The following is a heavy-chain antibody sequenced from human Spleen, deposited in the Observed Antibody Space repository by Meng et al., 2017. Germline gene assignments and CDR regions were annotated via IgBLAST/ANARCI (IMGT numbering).Heavy chain of an antibody. J-gene: IGHJ4*02. CDR2: IRNRANKYTT. CDR1: GFAFSDHY. Sequence: EVQLLESGGGLVQPGGSLGLSCAASGFAFSDHYIDWVRQAPGKGLEWVGRIRNRANKYTTEYAASVKGRFTISRDDSKNSLYLQMNSLKTEDTAVYYCARVVGGTSDYWGQGTLVTVSS. V-gene: IGHV3-72*01. D-gene: IGHD1-26*01. CDR3: ARVVGGTSDY.